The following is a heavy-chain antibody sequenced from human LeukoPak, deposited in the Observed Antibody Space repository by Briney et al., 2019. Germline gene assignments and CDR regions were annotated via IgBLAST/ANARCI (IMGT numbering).Heavy chain of an antibody. V-gene: IGHV3-20*01. CDR3: VRGSYYISRSLSWFDP. CDR2: INWNGGST. J-gene: IGHJ5*02. CDR1: GFTFDDYG. Sequence: GGSLRLSCTASGFTFDDYGMSWVRQAPGKGLEWVSGINWNGGSTDYADSVKGRFTISRDNAKNSLYLKINSLRAEDTALYHCVRGSYYISRSLSWFDPWGQGTLVTVSS. D-gene: IGHD6-13*01.